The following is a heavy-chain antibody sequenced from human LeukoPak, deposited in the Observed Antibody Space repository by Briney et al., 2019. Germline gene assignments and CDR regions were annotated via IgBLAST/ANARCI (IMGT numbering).Heavy chain of an antibody. D-gene: IGHD3-22*01. Sequence: PGGSLRLPCAASGFTFSDFYMTWIRQAPGKGLEWISHISNSGSTIHYADSLKGRFTISRDNAKNSLYLQINSLRAEDTAVYYCARSADSSGYFREIPLYYFDYWGQGTLVTVSS. V-gene: IGHV3-11*01. CDR3: ARSADSSGYFREIPLYYFDY. J-gene: IGHJ4*02. CDR2: ISNSGSTI. CDR1: GFTFSDFY.